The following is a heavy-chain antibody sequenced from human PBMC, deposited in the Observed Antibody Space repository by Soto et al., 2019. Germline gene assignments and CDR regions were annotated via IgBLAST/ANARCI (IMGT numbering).Heavy chain of an antibody. J-gene: IGHJ4*02. Sequence: QVQLQESGPGLVKPSETLSLTCTVSGGSISSYYWSWIRQPPGKGLEWIGYIYYSGSTNYNPSLKSRVTISVDTSKNQFSLNLSSVTAADTAVYYCARHDASQGFFDYWGQGTLVTVSS. CDR1: GGSISSYY. CDR2: IYYSGST. V-gene: IGHV4-59*08. CDR3: ARHDASQGFFDY.